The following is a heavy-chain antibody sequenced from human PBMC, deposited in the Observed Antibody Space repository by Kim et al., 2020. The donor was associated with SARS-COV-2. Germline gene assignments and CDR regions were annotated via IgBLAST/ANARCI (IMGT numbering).Heavy chain of an antibody. D-gene: IGHD6-13*01. CDR2: INPSGGST. CDR1: GYTFTSYY. Sequence: ASVKVSCKASGYTFTSYYMHWVRQAPGQGLEWMGIINPSGGSTSYAQKFQGRVTMTRDTSTSTVYMELSSLRSEDTAVYYCARERQSSSWYGRGWFDPWGQGTLVTVSS. J-gene: IGHJ5*02. V-gene: IGHV1-46*01. CDR3: ARERQSSSWYGRGWFDP.